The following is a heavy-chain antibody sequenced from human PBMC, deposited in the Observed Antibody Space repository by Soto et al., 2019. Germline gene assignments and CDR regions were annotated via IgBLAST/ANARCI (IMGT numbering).Heavy chain of an antibody. D-gene: IGHD2-15*01. Sequence: ASVKVSCKASGYTFTGYYIHWVRQAPGQGLEWMGWINPNSGGTNYAQKFQGRVTMTRDTSISTAYMELSRLRSDDTAVYYCARSYCSGGSCYSGPDYWGQGTLVTVS. CDR3: ARSYCSGGSCYSGPDY. CDR1: GYTFTGYY. CDR2: INPNSGGT. V-gene: IGHV1-2*02. J-gene: IGHJ4*02.